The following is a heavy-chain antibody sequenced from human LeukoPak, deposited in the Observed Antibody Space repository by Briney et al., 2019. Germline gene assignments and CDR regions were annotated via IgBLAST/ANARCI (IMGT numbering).Heavy chain of an antibody. Sequence: PGGSLRLSCAASGFTFSSYGMHWVRQAPGKGLEWVAVISYDGSNKYYADSVKGRFTISRDNSKNTLYLQMNSLRAEDTAVYYCARDVVGPTQTFSYGMDVWGQGTTVTVSS. CDR3: ARDVVGPTQTFSYGMDV. CDR2: ISYDGSNK. V-gene: IGHV3-30*03. J-gene: IGHJ6*02. CDR1: GFTFSSYG. D-gene: IGHD2-15*01.